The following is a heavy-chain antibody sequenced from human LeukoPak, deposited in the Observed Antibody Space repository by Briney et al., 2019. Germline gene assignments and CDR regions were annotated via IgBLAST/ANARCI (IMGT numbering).Heavy chain of an antibody. J-gene: IGHJ4*02. CDR3: AKDGPRPGIAVAGFDY. CDR2: ISYDGSNK. CDR1: GFTFSSYW. Sequence: GGYLRLSCAASGFTFSSYWMHWVRQAPGKGPKWVAVISYDGSNKYYEDSVKGRFTISRDNSKNTLYLQMNSLRAEDTAVYYCAKDGPRPGIAVAGFDYWGQGTLVTVSS. V-gene: IGHV3-30*18. D-gene: IGHD6-19*01.